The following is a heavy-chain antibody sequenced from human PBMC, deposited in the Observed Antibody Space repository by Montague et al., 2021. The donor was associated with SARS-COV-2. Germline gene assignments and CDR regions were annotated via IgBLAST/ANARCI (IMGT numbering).Heavy chain of an antibody. CDR2: ISSSSSYI. Sequence: SLRLSCAASGFTFSSYSMNWVRQAPGKGLEWVSSISSSSSYIYYADSVKGRCTISSDNAKNSLYLQMNSLSAEDTAVYYCARDDFRIAAAVFDYWGQGTLVTVSS. V-gene: IGHV3-21*01. D-gene: IGHD6-13*01. CDR1: GFTFSSYS. CDR3: ARDDFRIAAAVFDY. J-gene: IGHJ4*02.